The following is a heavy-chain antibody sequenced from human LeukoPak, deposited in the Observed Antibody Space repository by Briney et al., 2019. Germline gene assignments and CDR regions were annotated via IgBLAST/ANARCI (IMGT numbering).Heavy chain of an antibody. CDR3: ARTIVVPAGLYYYYYMGV. CDR1: GYTFTGYY. V-gene: IGHV1-2*02. J-gene: IGHJ6*03. Sequence: GASVKVSCKASGYTFTGYYMHWVRQAPGQGLEWMGWINPNSGGTNYAQKFQGRVTMTRDTSISTAYMELSRLRSDDTAGYYCARTIVVPAGLYYYYYMGVWGKGTTVTVSS. D-gene: IGHD2-2*01. CDR2: INPNSGGT.